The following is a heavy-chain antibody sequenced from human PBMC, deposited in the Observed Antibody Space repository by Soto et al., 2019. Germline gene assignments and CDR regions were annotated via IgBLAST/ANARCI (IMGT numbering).Heavy chain of an antibody. Sequence: GESLKISCKGSGYSFTSYWIVWVRQMPGKGLEWMGTIYPGDSDTRYSPSFQGQVTISADKFISTAYLQLNSLKASDTAMYFCAKHKGYCSSTSCYGMDVWGQGATVTVSS. CDR2: IYPGDSDT. CDR1: GYSFTSYW. J-gene: IGHJ6*02. CDR3: AKHKGYCSSTSCYGMDV. V-gene: IGHV5-51*01. D-gene: IGHD2-2*01.